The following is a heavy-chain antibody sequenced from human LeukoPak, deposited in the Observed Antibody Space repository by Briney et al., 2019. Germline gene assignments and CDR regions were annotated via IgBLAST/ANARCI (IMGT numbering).Heavy chain of an antibody. CDR3: ARGLGEGDTAN. CDR2: TYHSGST. V-gene: IGHV4-4*02. J-gene: IGHJ4*02. Sequence: PSGTLSLTCAISGGSINSSNWWSWVRQPPGKGLEWIGETYHSGSTNYNPSLKSRVTISVDKSNNQFSLRLSSVTAADTAVYYCARGLGEGDTANWGQGTLVTVSS. CDR1: GGSINSSNW. D-gene: IGHD5-18*01.